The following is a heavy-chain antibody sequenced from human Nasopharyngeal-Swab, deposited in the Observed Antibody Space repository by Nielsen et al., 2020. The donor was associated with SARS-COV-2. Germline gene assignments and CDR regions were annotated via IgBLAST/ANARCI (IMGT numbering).Heavy chain of an antibody. CDR2: MYPRDSDT. D-gene: IGHD1-7*01. V-gene: IGHV5-51*01. CDR3: ATAYNGNYYWDY. Sequence: GESLKISYKGSGYSFSSYWSGWVRQMPGKGLEWMGIMYPRDSDTRYSPSFQGQVTISADKSISTAYLQWSSLKASDTAMYYCATAYNGNYYWDYWGQGTLVTVSS. CDR1: GYSFSSYW. J-gene: IGHJ4*02.